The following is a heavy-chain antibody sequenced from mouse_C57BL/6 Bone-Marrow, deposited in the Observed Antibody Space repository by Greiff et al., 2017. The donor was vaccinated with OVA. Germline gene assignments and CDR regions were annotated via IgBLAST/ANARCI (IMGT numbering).Heavy chain of an antibody. V-gene: IGHV1-15*01. J-gene: IGHJ4*01. D-gene: IGHD2-4*01. CDR2: IDPETGGT. CDR1: GYTFTDYE. CDR3: TRGGLRGYYYAMDY. Sequence: VQVVESGAELVRPGASVTLSCKASGYTFTDYEMHWVKQTPVHGLEWIGAIDPETGGTAYNQKFKGKAILTADKSSSTAYMELRSLTSEDSAVYYCTRGGLRGYYYAMDYWGQGTSVTVSS.